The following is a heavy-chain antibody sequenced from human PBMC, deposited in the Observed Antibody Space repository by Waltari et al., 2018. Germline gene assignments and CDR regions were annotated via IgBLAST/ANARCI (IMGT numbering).Heavy chain of an antibody. Sequence: QVQLVQSGAEVKKPGSSVKVSCKASGGTFSSYAISWVRQAPGQGLEWMGGIIPIFGTANYAQKFQGRVTITTDESTSTAYMELSSLRSEDTAVYYCARTLYWRTAARFSDAFDIWGQGTMVTVSS. CDR1: GGTFSSYA. D-gene: IGHD2-15*01. V-gene: IGHV1-69*05. CDR2: IIPIFGTA. CDR3: ARTLYWRTAARFSDAFDI. J-gene: IGHJ3*02.